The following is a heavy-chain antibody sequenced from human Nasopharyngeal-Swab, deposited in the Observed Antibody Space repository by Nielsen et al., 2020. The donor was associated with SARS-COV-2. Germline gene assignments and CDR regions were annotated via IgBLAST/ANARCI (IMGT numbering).Heavy chain of an antibody. D-gene: IGHD2-2*01. J-gene: IGHJ3*02. CDR3: ARDDCSSTSCYGRSNAFDI. Sequence: WIRQPPGQGLEWVSYISSSSSTIYYADSVKGRFTISRDNAKNSLYLQMNSLRDEDTAVYYCARDDCSSTSCYGRSNAFDIWGQGTMATVSS. V-gene: IGHV3-48*02. CDR2: ISSSSSTI.